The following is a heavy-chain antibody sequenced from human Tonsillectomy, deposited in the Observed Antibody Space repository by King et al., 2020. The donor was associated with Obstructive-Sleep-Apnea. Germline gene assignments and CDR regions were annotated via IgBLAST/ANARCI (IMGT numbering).Heavy chain of an antibody. J-gene: IGHJ3*02. Sequence: VQLVESGGGLVKPGGSLRLSCAASGFTFSSYSMNWVRQAPGKGLEWVSSISSRSSYIYYADSVKGRFTISRDNAKNSLYLQMNSLRAEDTAVYYCARASTVTRNDAFDIWGQGTMVTVSS. CDR3: ARASTVTRNDAFDI. CDR2: ISSRSSYI. V-gene: IGHV3-21*01. D-gene: IGHD4-17*01. CDR1: GFTFSSYS.